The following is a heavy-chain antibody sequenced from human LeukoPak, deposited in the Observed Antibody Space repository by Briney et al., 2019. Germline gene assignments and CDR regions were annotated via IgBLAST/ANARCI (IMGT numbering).Heavy chain of an antibody. J-gene: IGHJ5*02. CDR1: GFTFSSYG. V-gene: IGHV3-30*02. D-gene: IGHD2/OR15-2a*01. CDR3: AKDNIVKGRKFDP. Sequence: GGALRLSCAASGFTFSSYGMHWVRQAPGKGLERVAFIRYDGSNKYYADSVKGRFTISRDNSKNTLYLQMNSLRAEDTAVYYCAKDNIVKGRKFDPWGQGTLVTVSS. CDR2: IRYDGSNK.